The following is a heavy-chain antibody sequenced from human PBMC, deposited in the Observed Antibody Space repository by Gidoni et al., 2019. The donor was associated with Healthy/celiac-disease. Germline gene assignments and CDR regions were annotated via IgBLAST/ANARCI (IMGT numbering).Heavy chain of an antibody. CDR3: ARGRIVVVPARPGPYYYYYYMDV. J-gene: IGHJ6*03. V-gene: IGHV4-34*01. CDR2: INHSGST. Sequence: QVQLQQWGAGLLKPSETLSLTCAVYGGSFSGYYWRWIRQPPGKGLEWIGEINHSGSTNYNPSLKSRVTISVDTSKNQFSLKLSSVTAADTAVYYCARGRIVVVPARPGPYYYYYYMDVWGKGTTVTVSS. CDR1: GGSFSGYY. D-gene: IGHD2-2*01.